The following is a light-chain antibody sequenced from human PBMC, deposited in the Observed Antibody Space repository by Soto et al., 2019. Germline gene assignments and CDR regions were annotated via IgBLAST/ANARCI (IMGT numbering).Light chain of an antibody. CDR3: GSYTDRNNLV. CDR2: DVS. V-gene: IGLV2-8*01. J-gene: IGLJ1*01. CDR1: SSDIGGYNS. Sequence: QSALTQSPSASGSPGQSGTISCTGTSSDIGGYNSVSWYQQHPGKAPKVMIYDVSKRPSGVPDRFSGSKSVNTASLTVSALQAEDEADYYCGSYTDRNNLVVGTGTKLTVL.